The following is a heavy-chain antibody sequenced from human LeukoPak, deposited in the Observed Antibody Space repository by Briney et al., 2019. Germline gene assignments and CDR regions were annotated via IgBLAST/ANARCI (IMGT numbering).Heavy chain of an antibody. CDR2: IKQEGSEK. J-gene: IGHJ4*02. D-gene: IGHD2-15*01. V-gene: IGHV3-7*03. CDR3: ARAGNIVVVVAAHDY. Sequence: SLRLSCAVSGLIHSSYWARWVRHPRRKGREWVANIKQEGSEKNYMDSVKGRFTISRDNAKNSLYLQMNSLRAEDTAVYYCARAGNIVVVVAAHDYWGQGTLVTVSS. CDR1: GLIHSSYW.